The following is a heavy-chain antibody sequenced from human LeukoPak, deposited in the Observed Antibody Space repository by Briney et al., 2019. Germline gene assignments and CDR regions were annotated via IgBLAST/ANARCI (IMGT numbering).Heavy chain of an antibody. CDR1: GGSFSGYY. D-gene: IGHD3-10*01. J-gene: IGHJ4*02. V-gene: IGHV4-34*01. CDR2: INHSGYT. CDR3: ARLGSRVV. Sequence: MPSETLSLTCAVYGGSFSGYYWSWIRQPPGKGLEWIGEINHSGYTNYNPSLKGRVTMSVDTSKNQFSLKLNSMTAADTAVYYCARLGSRVVWGQGTLVIVSS.